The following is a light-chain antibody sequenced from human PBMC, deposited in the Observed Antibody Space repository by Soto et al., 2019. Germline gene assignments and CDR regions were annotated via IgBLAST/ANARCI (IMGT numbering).Light chain of an antibody. CDR3: PQRTNWPPLT. CDR2: DAS. J-gene: IGKJ4*01. Sequence: EIVLTQSPATLSLSPGERATLSCRASQSVGTYLAWYQQKPGQAPRLLIYDASNRATGIPARFSGSGSGTDFTLTISGLEPEDFAVYYCPQRTNWPPLTFGGGTKVEIK. CDR1: QSVGTY. V-gene: IGKV3-11*01.